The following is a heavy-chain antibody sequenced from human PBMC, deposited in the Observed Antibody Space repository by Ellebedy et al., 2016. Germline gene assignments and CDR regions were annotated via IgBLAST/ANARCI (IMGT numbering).Heavy chain of an antibody. D-gene: IGHD2-15*01. CDR1: GGSISSGGYY. CDR2: IYYSGST. J-gene: IGHJ6*02. CDR3: GRGPKGCSGGSCYHLGGDYYYYGMDV. Sequence: SETLSLTCTVSGGSISSGGYYWSWIRQPPGTGLEWIGYIYYSGSTYYNPSLKSRVTISVDPSKNQFSLKLSSVTAADTAGYYCGRGPKGCSGGSCYHLGGDYYYYGMDVWGQGTTVTVSS. V-gene: IGHV4-31*03.